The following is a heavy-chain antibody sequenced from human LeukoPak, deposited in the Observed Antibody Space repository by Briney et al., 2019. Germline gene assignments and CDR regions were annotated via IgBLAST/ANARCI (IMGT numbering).Heavy chain of an antibody. CDR1: GFTFSSYG. D-gene: IGHD2/OR15-2a*01. V-gene: IGHV3-30*02. Sequence: GGSLRLSCAASGFTFSSYGMHWVRQAPGKGLEWVAFIRYDGNNKYYADSVKGRFTISRENSKNTLYLQMNSLRAEDTAVYYCAKDSAKKYDDYWGQGTLVTVSS. J-gene: IGHJ4*02. CDR3: AKDSAKKYDDY. CDR2: IRYDGNNK.